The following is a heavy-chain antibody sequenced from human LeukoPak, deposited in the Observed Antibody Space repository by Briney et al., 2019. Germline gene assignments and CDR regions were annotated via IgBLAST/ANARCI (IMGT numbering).Heavy chain of an antibody. J-gene: IGHJ5*02. CDR2: VYSSGST. CDR3: ARGTYYYGSGNWFDP. CDR1: GGSISSYY. Sequence: SETLSLTCTVSGGSISSYYWSWIRQPPGKGLEWIGYVYSSGSTNYNPSLKSRVTISVDTSKNQFSLKLSSVTAADTAVYYCARGTYYYGSGNWFDPWGQGTLVTVSS. V-gene: IGHV4-59*12. D-gene: IGHD3-10*01.